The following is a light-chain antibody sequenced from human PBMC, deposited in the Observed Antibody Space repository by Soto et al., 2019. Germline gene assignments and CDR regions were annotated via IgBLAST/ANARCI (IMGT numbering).Light chain of an antibody. Sequence: QSVLTQPPSASGTPGQRVTISCSGSSSNIGSNTVNWYQQLPGTAPKLLIYSNNQRPSGVPDRFSGSKSGTSASLAISGPQSEDEADYYCAAGDDSLNGWVFGGGTKLTVL. CDR3: AAGDDSLNGWV. CDR2: SNN. CDR1: SSNIGSNT. V-gene: IGLV1-44*01. J-gene: IGLJ3*02.